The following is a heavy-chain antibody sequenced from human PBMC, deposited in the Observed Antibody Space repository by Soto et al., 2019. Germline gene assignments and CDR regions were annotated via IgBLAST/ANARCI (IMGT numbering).Heavy chain of an antibody. CDR1: GGSISSGGYY. CDR3: ARVVDDYYDSSGYYDY. V-gene: IGHV4-31*03. D-gene: IGHD3-22*01. Sequence: QVQLQESGPGLVKPSQTLSLTCTVSGGSISSGGYYWSGIRQHPGKGLEWIGYIYYSGSTYYNPSLKSRVTISVDTSKNPFSLKLSSVTAADTAVYYCARVVDDYYDSSGYYDYWGQGTLVTVSS. CDR2: IYYSGST. J-gene: IGHJ4*02.